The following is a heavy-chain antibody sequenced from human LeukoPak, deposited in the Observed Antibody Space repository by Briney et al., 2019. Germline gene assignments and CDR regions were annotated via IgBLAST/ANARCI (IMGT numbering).Heavy chain of an antibody. J-gene: IGHJ4*02. CDR2: ISSSNSYI. CDR1: VFTFSSDS. D-gene: IGHD2/OR15-2a*01. Sequence: PGGSLRLSCAASVFTFSSDSMNWVHQAPGKGLEWVSSISSSNSYIYYADSVKGRFTISRYNSKNTLYLQMNSLRAEDTAVYYCATAHCNVECDSVSYFDYWGQGTLVTVSS. V-gene: IGHV3-21*01. CDR3: ATAHCNVECDSVSYFDY.